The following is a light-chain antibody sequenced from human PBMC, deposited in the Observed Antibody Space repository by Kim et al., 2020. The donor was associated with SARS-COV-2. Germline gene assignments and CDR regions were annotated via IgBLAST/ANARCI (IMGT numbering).Light chain of an antibody. CDR2: AAS. J-gene: IGKJ1*01. CDR1: QGISSY. V-gene: IGKV1-8*01. CDR3: QQYYSYPRT. Sequence: ACTGDRVTVTCRASQGISSYLAWYQQKPGKAPKLLIYAASTLQSGVPSRFSGSGSGTDFTLTISCLQSEDFATYYCQQYYSYPRTFGQGTKVDIK.